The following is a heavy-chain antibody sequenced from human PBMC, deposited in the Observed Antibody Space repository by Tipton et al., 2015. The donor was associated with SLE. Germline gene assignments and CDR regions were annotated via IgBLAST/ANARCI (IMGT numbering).Heavy chain of an antibody. CDR2: ISYDGSNK. V-gene: IGHV3-30*03. Sequence: SLRLSCAASGFTFSSYGMHWVRQAPGKGLEWVAVISYDGSNKYYADSVKGRFTISRDNSKNTLYLQMNSLRAEDTAVYYCARLMTTVTTGDYWGQGTLVTVSS. J-gene: IGHJ4*02. D-gene: IGHD4-17*01. CDR3: ARLMTTVTTGDY. CDR1: GFTFSSYG.